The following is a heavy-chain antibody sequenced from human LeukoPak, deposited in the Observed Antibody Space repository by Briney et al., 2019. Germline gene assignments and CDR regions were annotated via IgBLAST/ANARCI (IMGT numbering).Heavy chain of an antibody. D-gene: IGHD3-22*01. V-gene: IGHV4-39*01. CDR2: IYYSGST. J-gene: IGHJ4*02. Sequence: SETLSLXCTVSGGSISSSSYYWGWIRQPPGKGLEWIGSIYYSGSTYYNPSLKSRVTISVDTSKNQFSLKLSSVTAADTAVYYCARRGYYDSSGYPVDYWGQGTLVTVSS. CDR3: ARRGYYDSSGYPVDY. CDR1: GGSISSSSYY.